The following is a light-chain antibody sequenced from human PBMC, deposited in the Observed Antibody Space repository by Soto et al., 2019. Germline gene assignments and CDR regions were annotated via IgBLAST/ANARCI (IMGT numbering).Light chain of an antibody. CDR2: AAS. V-gene: IGKV1-39*01. CDR3: QQSYRTPRGFT. CDR1: QSISSY. Sequence: DIQMTQSPSSLSASVGDRVTITCRASQSISSYLNWYQQKPGKAPKLLIYAASSLQSGVPSRCSGSGSGTDFTLTISSLQPQDFATDYCQQSYRTPRGFTFGPGTKVDIK. J-gene: IGKJ3*01.